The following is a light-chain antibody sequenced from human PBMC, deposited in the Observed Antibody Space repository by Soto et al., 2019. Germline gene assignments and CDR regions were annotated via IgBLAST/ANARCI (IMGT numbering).Light chain of an antibody. J-gene: IGKJ2*01. CDR2: GAS. V-gene: IGKV3-15*01. CDR3: QQYDNWPHT. Sequence: EMVMTQSPATLSVSPGERPTLSCRASQNLSPTFAWYQHQPGQAPRLLIYGASTKATGIPARFSGSGSGTDFTLTISSLQSEDFAVYYCQQYDNWPHTFGQGTKLEIK. CDR1: QNLSPT.